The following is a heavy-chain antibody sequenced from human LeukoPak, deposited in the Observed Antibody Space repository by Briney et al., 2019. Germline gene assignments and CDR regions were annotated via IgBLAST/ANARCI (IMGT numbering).Heavy chain of an antibody. D-gene: IGHD6-19*01. Sequence: GGSLRLSCAASGFSFSTYVMTWVRQAPGEGLEWVSTISADAENTYYADSVKGRFTVSRDNSKNALFLQMNSLRAEDTAVYYCAKGSVAGTVYWGQGTLVTVSS. CDR2: ISADAENT. V-gene: IGHV3-23*01. CDR3: AKGSVAGTVY. J-gene: IGHJ4*02. CDR1: GFSFSTYV.